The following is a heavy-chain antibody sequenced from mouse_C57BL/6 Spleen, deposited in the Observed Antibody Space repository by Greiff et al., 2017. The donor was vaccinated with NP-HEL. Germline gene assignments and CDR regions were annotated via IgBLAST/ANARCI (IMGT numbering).Heavy chain of an antibody. CDR2: IDPSDSYT. V-gene: IGHV1-50*01. D-gene: IGHD2-4*01. CDR1: GYTFTSYW. J-gene: IGHJ3*01. Sequence: VQLQQPGAELVKPGASVKLSCKASGYTFTSYWMQWVKQRPGQGLEWIGEIDPSDSYTNYNQKFKGKATLTVDTSSSTAYMQLSSLTSEDSAVYYCARWRDYDAWFAYWGQGTLVTVSA. CDR3: ARWRDYDAWFAY.